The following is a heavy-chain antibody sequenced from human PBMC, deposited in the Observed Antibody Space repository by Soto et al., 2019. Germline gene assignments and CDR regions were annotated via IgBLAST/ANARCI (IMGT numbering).Heavy chain of an antibody. Sequence: SETLSLTCTVSGGSISSYYWSWIRQPPGKGLEWIGYIYYSGSTNYNPSLKSRVTISIDTSKNQFSLKLSSVTAADTAVYYCARNNWSGYYPDYWGQGTLVTVSS. CDR2: IYYSGST. D-gene: IGHD3-3*01. J-gene: IGHJ4*02. CDR3: ARNNWSGYYPDY. V-gene: IGHV4-59*01. CDR1: GGSISSYY.